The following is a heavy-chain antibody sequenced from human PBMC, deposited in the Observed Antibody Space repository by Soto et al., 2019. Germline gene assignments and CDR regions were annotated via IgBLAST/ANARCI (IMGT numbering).Heavy chain of an antibody. CDR1: GGTFSSYA. Sequence: QVQLVQSGAEVKKPGSSVKVSCKASGGTFSSYAISWVRQAPGQGLEWMGGIIPIFGTANYAQKFQGRVTITAEESTSTAYMELSSLGSEDTAVYYCASVHGRGGYCCGGSCSFDYWGQGTLVTVSS. D-gene: IGHD2-15*01. J-gene: IGHJ4*02. CDR2: IIPIFGTA. CDR3: ASVHGRGGYCCGGSCSFDY. V-gene: IGHV1-69*12.